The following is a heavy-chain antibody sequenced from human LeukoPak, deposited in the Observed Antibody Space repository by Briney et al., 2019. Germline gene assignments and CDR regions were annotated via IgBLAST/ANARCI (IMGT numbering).Heavy chain of an antibody. V-gene: IGHV1-18*01. J-gene: IGHJ4*02. D-gene: IGHD3-9*01. CDR2: ISIYSGNT. Sequence: ASVKVSCKASGYTFSSYGISWVRQAPGQGLEWMGWISIYSGNTRYIEDLQGRLTMTTDTSTNTAYMELRSLRSDDTAIYFCARGKYFVWGIHAHYFAYWGQGTLVTVSS. CDR1: GYTFSSYG. CDR3: ARGKYFVWGIHAHYFAY.